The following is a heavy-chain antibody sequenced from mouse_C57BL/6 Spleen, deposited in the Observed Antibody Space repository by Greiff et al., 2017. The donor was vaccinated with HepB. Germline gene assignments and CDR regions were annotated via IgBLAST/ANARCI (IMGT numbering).Heavy chain of an antibody. D-gene: IGHD2-4*01. CDR2: INPSSGYT. CDR1: GYTFTSYT. J-gene: IGHJ4*01. CDR3: ASAYDYQRMDY. V-gene: IGHV1-4*01. Sequence: QVQLKESGAELARPGASVKMSCKASGYTFTSYTMHWVKQRPGQGLEWIGYINPSSGYTKYNQKFKDKATLTADKSSSTAYMQLSSLTSEDSAVYDCASAYDYQRMDYWGQGTSVTVSS.